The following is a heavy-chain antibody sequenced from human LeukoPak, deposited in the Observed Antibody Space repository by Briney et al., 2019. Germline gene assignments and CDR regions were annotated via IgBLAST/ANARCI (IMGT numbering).Heavy chain of an antibody. V-gene: IGHV3-30*18. CDR3: AKDHSGWYDY. CDR1: GFTFSSYG. Sequence: PGRSLRLSCAASGFTFSSYGMHWVRQAPGKGRERVAVISYDGSNKYYADSVKGRFTISRDNSKSTLYLQMNSLRAEDTAVYYCAKDHSGWYDYWGQGALVTVSS. CDR2: ISYDGSNK. D-gene: IGHD6-19*01. J-gene: IGHJ4*02.